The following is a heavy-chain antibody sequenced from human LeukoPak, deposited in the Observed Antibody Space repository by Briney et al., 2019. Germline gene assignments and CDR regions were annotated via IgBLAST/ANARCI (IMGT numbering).Heavy chain of an antibody. CDR2: INPNSGGT. CDR3: ARDRGGTYYYDSSGYYGFDY. D-gene: IGHD3-22*01. CDR1: GYTFTGCY. J-gene: IGHJ4*02. V-gene: IGHV1-2*02. Sequence: GASVKVSCKASGYTFTGCYMHWVRQAPGQGLEWMGWINPNSGGTNYAQKFQGRVTMTRDTSISTAYMELSRLRSDDTAVYYCARDRGGTYYYDSSGYYGFDYWGQGTLVTVSS.